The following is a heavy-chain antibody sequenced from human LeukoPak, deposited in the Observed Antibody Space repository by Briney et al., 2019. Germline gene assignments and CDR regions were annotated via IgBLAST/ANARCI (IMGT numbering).Heavy chain of an antibody. CDR3: ARRIGGSGSIWDYYYYYMDV. CDR2: MNPNSGNT. D-gene: IGHD2-15*01. J-gene: IGHJ6*03. CDR1: GYTFTSYD. V-gene: IGHV1-8*01. Sequence: ASVKVSCKASGYTFTSYDINWVRQATGQGLEWMGWMNPNSGNTGYAQKFQGRVTITRNTSISTAYMELSSLRSEDTAVYYCARRIGGSGSIWDYYYYYMDVWGKGTTVTVSS.